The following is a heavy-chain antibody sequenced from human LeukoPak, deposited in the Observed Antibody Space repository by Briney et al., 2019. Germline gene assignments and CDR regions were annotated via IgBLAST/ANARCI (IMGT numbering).Heavy chain of an antibody. Sequence: GASVKVSCKASGYTFTSYGISWVRQAPGQGLEWMGWISAYNGNTNYAQKLQGRVTMTTDTSTSTAYMELRSLRSDDTAVYYCARDGATYYYDSSDYVGAFDIWGQGTMVTVSS. J-gene: IGHJ3*02. D-gene: IGHD3-22*01. CDR1: GYTFTSYG. V-gene: IGHV1-18*01. CDR3: ARDGATYYYDSSDYVGAFDI. CDR2: ISAYNGNT.